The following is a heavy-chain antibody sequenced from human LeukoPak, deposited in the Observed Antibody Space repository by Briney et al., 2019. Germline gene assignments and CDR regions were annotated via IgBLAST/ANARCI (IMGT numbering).Heavy chain of an antibody. Sequence: SSETLSLTCTVSGDSITPYYWSWIRQPPGKGLEWIGYVYYTGSGSTSNNPSLKSRVTISVDTSKNQFSLNLKSVTAADTAVYFCARHAVYAGSGWAFDYWGQGTLVTVSS. D-gene: IGHD6-19*01. V-gene: IGHV4-59*08. CDR3: ARHAVYAGSGWAFDY. CDR2: VYYTGSGST. J-gene: IGHJ4*02. CDR1: GDSITPYY.